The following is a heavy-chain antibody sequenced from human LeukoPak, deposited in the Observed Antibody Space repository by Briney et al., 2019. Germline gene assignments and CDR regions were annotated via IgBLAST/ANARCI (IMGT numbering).Heavy chain of an antibody. CDR2: ISYDGSNK. CDR3: ARGGYTAHGLGYFDL. D-gene: IGHD5-18*01. J-gene: IGHJ2*01. Sequence: GRSLRLSCAASGFTFSSYAMHWVRQAPGKGLEWVAVISYDGSNKYYADSVKRRFTISRQNSKNTLYLQMNSLRAEDTAVYYCARGGYTAHGLGYFDLWGRGTLVTVSS. V-gene: IGHV3-30-3*01. CDR1: GFTFSSYA.